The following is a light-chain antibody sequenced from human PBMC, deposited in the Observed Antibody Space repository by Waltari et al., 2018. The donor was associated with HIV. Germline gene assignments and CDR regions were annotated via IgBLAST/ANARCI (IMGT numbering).Light chain of an antibody. CDR2: DST. CDR1: TLRSYY. V-gene: IGLV3-19*01. J-gene: IGLJ1*01. CDR3: NSRDSSDTSYV. Sequence: SSDLTQDPAVSVALGETVRITCRGDTLRSYYAAWYQQKPGQAPILVIYDSTNRPSGFPDRFAGSTSGGTASLTITGAQAEDEADYYCNSRDSSDTSYVFGPGTYVTVL.